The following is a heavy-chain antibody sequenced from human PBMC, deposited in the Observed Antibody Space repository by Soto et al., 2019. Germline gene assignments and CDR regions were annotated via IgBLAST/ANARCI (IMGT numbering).Heavy chain of an antibody. D-gene: IGHD5-12*01. J-gene: IGHJ6*02. V-gene: IGHV5-51*01. CDR1: GYRFPSYW. Sequence: ESLKISFKGSGYRFPSYWIVWVRQMPGKGLEWMGIIYPGDSDTRYSPSFQGQVTISADKSISTAYLQWSRLKASDTAMYYCERLYSGYYYYYGMDVWGQGTTVTVSS. CDR3: ERLYSGYYYYYGMDV. CDR2: IYPGDSDT.